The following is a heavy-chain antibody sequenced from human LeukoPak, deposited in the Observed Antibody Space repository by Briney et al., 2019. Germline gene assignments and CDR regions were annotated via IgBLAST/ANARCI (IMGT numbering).Heavy chain of an antibody. CDR3: TRDGPRSSGYPDN. J-gene: IGHJ4*02. V-gene: IGHV4-59*12. Sequence: SETLSLTCTVSGGSISPYYWSRIRQPPGKGLEWIGYIYYSGSTYYNPSLKSRVTISVDTSKNQFSLKLSSVTAADTAVYYCTRDGPRSSGYPDNWGQGTLVTVSS. CDR1: GGSISPYY. CDR2: IYYSGST. D-gene: IGHD3-22*01.